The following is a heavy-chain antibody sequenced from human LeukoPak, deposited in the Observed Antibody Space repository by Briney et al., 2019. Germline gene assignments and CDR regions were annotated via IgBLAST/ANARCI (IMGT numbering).Heavy chain of an antibody. CDR1: GGSMSSYY. CDR2: IYYSGST. J-gene: IGHJ4*02. CDR3: ARSELLWFGGVNSGFDY. Sequence: SETLSLTCTVSGGSMSSYYWSWIRQPPGKGLEWIGYIYYSGSTNYNPSLKSRVTISLDTSKNQFSLKLSSVTVADTAVYYCARSELLWFGGVNSGFDYWGQGTLVTVSS. V-gene: IGHV4-59*01. D-gene: IGHD3-10*01.